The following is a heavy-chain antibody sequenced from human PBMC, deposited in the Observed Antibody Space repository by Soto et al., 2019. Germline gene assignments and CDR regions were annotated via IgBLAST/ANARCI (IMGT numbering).Heavy chain of an antibody. D-gene: IGHD3-10*01. Sequence: GGSLRLSCAASGFTFSSYWMHRVRQAPGKGLVWVSRINSDGSSTSYADSVKGRFTISRDNAKNTLYLQMNSLRAEDTAVYYCARDLTMVLVVINQYYYYGMDVWGQGTTVTVSS. CDR1: GFTFSSYW. J-gene: IGHJ6*02. V-gene: IGHV3-74*01. CDR3: ARDLTMVLVVINQYYYYGMDV. CDR2: INSDGSST.